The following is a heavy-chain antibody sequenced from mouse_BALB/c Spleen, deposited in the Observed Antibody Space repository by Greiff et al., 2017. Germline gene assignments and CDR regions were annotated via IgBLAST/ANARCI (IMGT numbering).Heavy chain of an antibody. J-gene: IGHJ2*01. V-gene: IGHV3-6*02. CDR3: ATSGTGDY. CDR2: ISYDGSN. CDR1: GYSITSGYY. Sequence: EVKLQESGPGLVKPSQSLSLTCSVTGYSITSGYYWNWIRQFPGNKLEWMGYISYDGSNNYNPSLKNRISITRDTSKNQFFLKLNSVTTEDTATYYCATSGTGDYWGQGTTLTVSS. D-gene: IGHD2-14*01.